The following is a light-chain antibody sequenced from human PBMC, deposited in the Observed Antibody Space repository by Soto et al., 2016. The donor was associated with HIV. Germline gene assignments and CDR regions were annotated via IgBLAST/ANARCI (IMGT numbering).Light chain of an antibody. Sequence: DIQMTQSPSSLSASVGDRVTITCRASQGISDSLAWYRQKPGKAPNLLLYAASTLETGVPSRFSGSGSGTDFTLTISSLQPEDFATFYCQQYYTTPWTFGQGTKVEIK. V-gene: IGKV1-NL1*01. J-gene: IGKJ1*01. CDR1: QGISDS. CDR2: AAS. CDR3: QQYYTTPWT.